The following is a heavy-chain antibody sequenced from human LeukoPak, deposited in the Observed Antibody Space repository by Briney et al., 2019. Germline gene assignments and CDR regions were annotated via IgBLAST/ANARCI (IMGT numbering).Heavy chain of an antibody. D-gene: IGHD3-3*01. Sequence: ASVKVSCKASGGTFSSYAISWVRQAPGQGLEWMGRIIPIFGTANYAQKFQGRVTITTDESTSTAYMELSSLSSEDTAVYYCARPRQDDFWSGTLASWGQGTLVTVSS. J-gene: IGHJ5*01. CDR1: GGTFSSYA. CDR3: ARPRQDDFWSGTLAS. V-gene: IGHV1-69*05. CDR2: IIPIFGTA.